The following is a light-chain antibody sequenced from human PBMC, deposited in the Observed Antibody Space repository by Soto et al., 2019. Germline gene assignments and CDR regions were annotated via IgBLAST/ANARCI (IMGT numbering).Light chain of an antibody. CDR2: GAS. V-gene: IGKV1-12*01. CDR3: QQANSFPLT. Sequence: DIQMPQSPSSVSASVGDTVTITCRASQGIGSWLGWYQQKPGKAPQLLIYGASSLQSGVPPRFSGSASETDFTLIISSLQPEDFASYYCQQANSFPLTFGGGTKVEIK. CDR1: QGIGSW. J-gene: IGKJ4*01.